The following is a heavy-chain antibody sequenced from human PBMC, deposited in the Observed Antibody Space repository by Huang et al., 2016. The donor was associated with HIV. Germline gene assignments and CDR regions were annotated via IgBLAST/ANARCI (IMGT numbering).Heavy chain of an antibody. J-gene: IGHJ4*02. CDR3: ARQGHSSSWGALGY. D-gene: IGHD6-13*01. V-gene: IGHV4-4*07. Sequence: QVQLQESGPGLVKPSETLSLTCFVSGGSISSYYWSWIRQPAGKGLEWIGRIYTSGSTNYNPSLKGRVTMSVDTSKNQFSLKLSSVTAADTAVYYCARQGHSSSWGALGYWGQGTLVTVSS. CDR2: IYTSGST. CDR1: GGSISSYY.